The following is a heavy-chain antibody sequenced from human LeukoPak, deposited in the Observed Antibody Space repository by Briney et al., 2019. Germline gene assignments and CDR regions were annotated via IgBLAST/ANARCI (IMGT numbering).Heavy chain of an antibody. CDR2: IHYSGSP. CDR1: GASISSYY. V-gene: IGHV4-59*01. D-gene: IGHD1-26*01. CDR3: ARGVNTVGATDFDY. Sequence: PSETLSLTCTVSGASISSYYWNWIRQSPGKGLEWIACIHYSGSPNYNPSLKSRITISLDTSKNQYSLKLSSVTAADTAVYYCARGVNTVGATDFDYWGQGTLVTVSS. J-gene: IGHJ4*02.